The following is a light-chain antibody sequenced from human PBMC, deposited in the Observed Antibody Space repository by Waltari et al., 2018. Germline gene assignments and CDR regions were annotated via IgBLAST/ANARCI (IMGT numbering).Light chain of an antibody. CDR3: QQYDAYALT. V-gene: IGKV1-5*03. CDR1: QRSRSP. J-gene: IGKJ4*01. CDR2: DAS. Sequence: DIQMTQSPSTLSASVGDRVTITCRASQRSRSPLAWYQQKPGKAPKFLIYDASSLESGVPSRFSGSGSGTEFTLTISSLQPDDFATYFCQQYDAYALTFGGGTKVEIK.